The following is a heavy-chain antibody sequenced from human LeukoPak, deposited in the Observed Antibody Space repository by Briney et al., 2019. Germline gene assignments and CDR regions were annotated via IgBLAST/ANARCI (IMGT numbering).Heavy chain of an antibody. V-gene: IGHV3-30*18. Sequence: GGSLRLSCAASGFTFSSYGMHWVRQAPGKGLEWVAVISYDGSNKYYADSVKGRFTISRDNSKNTLYLQMNSLRAEDTAVYYCAKDGQQQLVRRPYYYYYYMDVWGKGTTVTVSS. CDR1: GFTFSSYG. D-gene: IGHD6-13*01. CDR2: ISYDGSNK. CDR3: AKDGQQQLVRRPYYYYYYMDV. J-gene: IGHJ6*03.